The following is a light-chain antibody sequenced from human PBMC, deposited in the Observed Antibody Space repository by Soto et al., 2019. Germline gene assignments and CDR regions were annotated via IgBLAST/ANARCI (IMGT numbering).Light chain of an antibody. Sequence: IVLTPYPGTLSLSPGERANLSCRASQSVSSSYLAWYQQKPGEAPRLLIYDASSRATGIPDRFSGSGSGTDMTLTISRLEPEVFAVYHCQQYGSSPQTFGQGTKVEIK. J-gene: IGKJ1*01. V-gene: IGKV3-20*01. CDR1: QSVSSSY. CDR3: QQYGSSPQT. CDR2: DAS.